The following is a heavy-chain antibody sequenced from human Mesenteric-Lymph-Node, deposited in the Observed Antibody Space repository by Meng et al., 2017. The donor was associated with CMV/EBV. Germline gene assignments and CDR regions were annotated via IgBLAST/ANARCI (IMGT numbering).Heavy chain of an antibody. CDR3: TQLLFFYGGYVMDV. Sequence: GESLKISCISSGFTFGDYAMSWVRQAPGKGLKWVGFIRSKAYGGTTEYAASVKGRFTISRDDSKSIAYLQMNGLKTEDTAVYYCTQLLFFYGGYVMDVWGQGTTVTVSS. CDR1: GFTFGDYA. V-gene: IGHV3-49*04. CDR2: IRSKAYGGTT. J-gene: IGHJ6*02. D-gene: IGHD3-10*01.